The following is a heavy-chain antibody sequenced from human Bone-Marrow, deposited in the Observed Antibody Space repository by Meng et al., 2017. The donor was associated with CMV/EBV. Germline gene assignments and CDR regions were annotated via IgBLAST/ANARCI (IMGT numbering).Heavy chain of an antibody. Sequence: SVKVSCKASGGTFSSYAISWVRQAPGQGLEWMGGSIPIFGTANYAQKFQGRVTITTDESTSTAYMELSSLRSEDTAVYYCARSGSVLLEWLLPNYYYYGMDVWGQGTTVTVSS. CDR2: SIPIFGTA. J-gene: IGHJ6*02. V-gene: IGHV1-69*05. CDR3: ARSGSVLLEWLLPNYYYYGMDV. CDR1: GGTFSSYA. D-gene: IGHD3-3*01.